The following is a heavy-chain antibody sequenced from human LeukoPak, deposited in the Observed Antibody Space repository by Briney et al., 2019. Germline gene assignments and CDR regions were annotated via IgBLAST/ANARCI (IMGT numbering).Heavy chain of an antibody. CDR2: INWNGGST. CDR3: ARRTVRGAFDI. D-gene: IGHD1/OR15-1a*01. Sequence: GGSLRLSCAASGFTFSSYWMSWVRQAPGKGLEWVSGINWNGGSTGYADSVKGRFTISRDNAKNSLYLQMNSLRAEDTALYYCARRTVRGAFDIWGQGTMVTVSS. J-gene: IGHJ3*02. CDR1: GFTFSSYW. V-gene: IGHV3-20*04.